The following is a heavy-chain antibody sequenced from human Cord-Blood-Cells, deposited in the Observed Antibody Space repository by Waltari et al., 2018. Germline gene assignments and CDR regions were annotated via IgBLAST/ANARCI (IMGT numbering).Heavy chain of an antibody. CDR2: IYYSGST. V-gene: IGHV4-31*03. CDR3: ARGDYYGSGSYYKFVY. J-gene: IGHJ4*02. Sequence: QVQLQESGPGLVKPSQTLSLTCTVSGGSISSGGYYWSWIRQHPGKGLEWIGYIYYSGSTYYNPSLKRRVTISVDASKNQFSLKLSSVTAADTAVYYCARGDYYGSGSYYKFVYWGQGTLVTVSS. D-gene: IGHD3-10*01. CDR1: GGSISSGGYY.